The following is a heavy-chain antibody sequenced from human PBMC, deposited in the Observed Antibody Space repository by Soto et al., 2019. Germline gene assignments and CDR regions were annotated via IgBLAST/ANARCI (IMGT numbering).Heavy chain of an antibody. V-gene: IGHV4-61*01. D-gene: IGHD6-6*01. CDR1: GGSVSSGSYY. CDR2: IYYSGCT. Sequence: SETLSLTCTVSGGSVSSGSYYWSWIRQPPGKGLEWIGYIYYSGCTNYNPSLKSRVTISVDTSKNQFSLKLSSVTAADTAVYYCARGKYSSSPVVDYWGQGTLVTVSS. J-gene: IGHJ4*02. CDR3: ARGKYSSSPVVDY.